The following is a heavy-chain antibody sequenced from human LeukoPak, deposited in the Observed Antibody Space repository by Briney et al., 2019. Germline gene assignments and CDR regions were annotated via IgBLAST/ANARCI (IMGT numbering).Heavy chain of an antibody. CDR2: IYSGGST. J-gene: IGHJ6*02. CDR1: GFTVSSNY. CDR3: ARDLLVVGPAASYYYGMDV. D-gene: IGHD2-2*01. Sequence: GGSLRLSCAASGFTVSSNYMSWVRQAPGKGLEWVSVIYSGGSTYYADSVKGRFTISRDNSKNTLYLQMNSLRAEDTAVYYCARDLLVVGPAASYYYGMDVWGQGTTVTVSS. V-gene: IGHV3-53*01.